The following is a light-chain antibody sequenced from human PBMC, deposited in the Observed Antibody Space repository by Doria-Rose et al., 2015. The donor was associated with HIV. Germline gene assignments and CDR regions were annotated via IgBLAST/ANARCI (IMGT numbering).Light chain of an antibody. CDR1: QRVKSSY. CDR3: QQYGTSRGT. J-gene: IGKJ5*01. V-gene: IGKV3-20*01. CDR2: DAS. Sequence: TQSPGTLSLSPGERATLSCRASQRVKSSYLAWYQQKPGQAHRLLIYDASTRATGIPDRISGSGSGADFTLTISRLEPEDVAVYYCQQYGTSRGTFGQGTRLEIK.